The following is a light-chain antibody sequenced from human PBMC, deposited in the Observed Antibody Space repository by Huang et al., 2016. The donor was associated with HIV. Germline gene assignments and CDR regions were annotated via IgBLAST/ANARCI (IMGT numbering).Light chain of an antibody. J-gene: IGKJ2*01. Sequence: DIQMTQSPFSLSASIGDRVTVTCRASQPISNSLAWYQQKPGQVPKLLLYAASRLKSGVPSRFSGSGSGTTYSLTISSLRPEDFATYHCQQYFTTPPWSFGQGTKLEIK. V-gene: IGKV1-NL1*01. CDR2: AAS. CDR1: QPISNS. CDR3: QQYFTTPPWS.